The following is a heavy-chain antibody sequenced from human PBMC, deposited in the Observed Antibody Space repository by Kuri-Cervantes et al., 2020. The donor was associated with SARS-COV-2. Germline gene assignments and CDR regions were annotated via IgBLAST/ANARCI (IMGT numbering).Heavy chain of an antibody. Sequence: GESLKISCEASRLTFTSFAMHWIRQAPGKGLEWVSYISSSGSTIYYADSVKGRFTISRDNAKNSLYLQMNSLRAEDTAVYYCARDRVYFDYWGQGTLVTVSS. V-gene: IGHV3-48*04. CDR3: ARDRVYFDY. CDR1: RLTFTSFA. CDR2: ISSSGSTI. J-gene: IGHJ4*02.